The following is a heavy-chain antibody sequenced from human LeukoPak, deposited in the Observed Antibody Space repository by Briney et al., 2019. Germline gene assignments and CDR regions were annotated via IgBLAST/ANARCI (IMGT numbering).Heavy chain of an antibody. D-gene: IGHD3-22*01. CDR1: GGSFSGFY. V-gene: IGHV4-34*01. CDR3: ARAEYYYDSSGYYAAYYYGMDV. Sequence: SETLSLTCAVYGGSFSGFYWSWIRQPPGKGLEWIGEMNHSGSTNYNPSLKSRVTISVDTSKNQFSLKLSSVTAADTAVYYCARAEYYYDSSGYYAAYYYGMDVWGQGTTVTVSS. J-gene: IGHJ6*02. CDR2: MNHSGST.